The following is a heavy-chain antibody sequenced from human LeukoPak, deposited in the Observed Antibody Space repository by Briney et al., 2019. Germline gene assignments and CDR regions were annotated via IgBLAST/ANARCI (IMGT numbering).Heavy chain of an antibody. CDR1: GFTFSSYA. CDR2: ISGSGGST. Sequence: SGGSLRLSCAASGFTFSSYAMSWVRQAPGKGLEWVSAISGSGGSTYYADSVKGRFTISRDNSKNTLYLQMNSLRAGDTAVYYCARDFTMVRGVIAYWGQGTLVTVSS. V-gene: IGHV3-23*01. J-gene: IGHJ4*02. D-gene: IGHD3-10*01. CDR3: ARDFTMVRGVIAY.